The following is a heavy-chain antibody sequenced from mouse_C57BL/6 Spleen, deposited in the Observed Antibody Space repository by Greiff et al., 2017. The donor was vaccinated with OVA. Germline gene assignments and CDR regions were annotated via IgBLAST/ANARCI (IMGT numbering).Heavy chain of an antibody. CDR2: IYPGDGDT. CDR3: ARRGDGYDNYYAMDY. J-gene: IGHJ4*01. Sequence: VQLVESGAELVKPGASVKISCKASGYAFSSYWMNWVKQRPGKGLEWIGQIYPGDGDTNYNGKFKGKATLTADKSSSTAYMQLSSLTSEDSAVYFCARRGDGYDNYYAMDYWGQGTSVTVSS. V-gene: IGHV1-80*01. D-gene: IGHD2-2*01. CDR1: GYAFSSYW.